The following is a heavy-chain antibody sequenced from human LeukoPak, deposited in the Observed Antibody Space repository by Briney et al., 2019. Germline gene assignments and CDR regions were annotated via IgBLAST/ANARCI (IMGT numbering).Heavy chain of an antibody. J-gene: IGHJ4*02. D-gene: IGHD3-3*01. CDR1: GFTFSSYA. CDR2: ISGSGGST. V-gene: IGHV3-23*01. Sequence: GGSLRLSCAASGFTFSSYAMSWVRQAPGKGLEWVSAISGSGGSTYYADSVKGRFTISRHNSKNTLYLQMNSLRAEDTAVYYCARTHNYDFWSGYYFDYWGQGTLVTVSS. CDR3: ARTHNYDFWSGYYFDY.